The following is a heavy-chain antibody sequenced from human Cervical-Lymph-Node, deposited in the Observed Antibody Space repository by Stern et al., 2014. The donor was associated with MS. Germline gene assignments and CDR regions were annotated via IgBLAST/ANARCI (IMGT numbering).Heavy chain of an antibody. CDR1: GGTFSSYA. Sequence: VQLLESGAEVKKPGSSVKVSCKASGGTFSSYAISWVRQAPGQGLEWMGGIIPIFGKANYAQKFQGRVTITAGESTSTAYMELSSLRTEDTAVYYCAREGGAAAESCFDYWGQGTLVTVSS. V-gene: IGHV1-69*01. J-gene: IGHJ4*02. CDR2: IIPIFGKA. CDR3: AREGGAAAESCFDY. D-gene: IGHD6-13*01.